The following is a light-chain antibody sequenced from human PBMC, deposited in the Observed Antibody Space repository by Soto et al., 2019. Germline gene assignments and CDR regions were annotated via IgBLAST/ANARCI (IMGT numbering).Light chain of an antibody. J-gene: IGLJ2*01. CDR2: GVS. V-gene: IGLV2-23*02. CDR1: SSDVGDYNL. Sequence: QSALTQPASVSGSPGQSITISCTGTSSDVGDYNLVSWYQQYPGKAPKLMFFGVSERPSGVSHRFSGSKSGNTASLTISGLQAEDEADYYCCSYAGPVTFVIFGGGTKLTVL. CDR3: CSYAGPVTFVI.